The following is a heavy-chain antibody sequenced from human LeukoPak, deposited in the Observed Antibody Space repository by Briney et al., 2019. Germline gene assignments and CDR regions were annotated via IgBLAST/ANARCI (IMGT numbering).Heavy chain of an antibody. V-gene: IGHV4-39*07. Sequence: SDTLSLTCTVSGDSISTSKSYWGWIRQPPLKGLEWIGSIYYTGSTYYNPSLKSRVTISVDTSKNQFSLKLSSVTAADTAVYYCARGYCTNAVCSLGPTQAWGQGTLVTVSS. J-gene: IGHJ4*02. D-gene: IGHD2-8*01. CDR2: IYYTGST. CDR1: GDSISTSKSY. CDR3: ARGYCTNAVCSLGPTQA.